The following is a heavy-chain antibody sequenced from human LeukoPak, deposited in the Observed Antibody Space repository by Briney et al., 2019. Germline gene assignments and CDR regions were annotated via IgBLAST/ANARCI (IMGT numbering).Heavy chain of an antibody. V-gene: IGHV4-39*07. CDR3: ARGRHDITMIVVVMTSVSYYLDV. CDR1: GGSISSSSYY. Sequence: SETLSLTCTVSGGSISSSSYYWGWIRQPPGKGLEWIGSIYYSGSTYYNPSLKSRVTISVDTSKNQFSLKLSSVTAADTAVYYCARGRHDITMIVVVMTSVSYYLDVWGKGTTVTVS. J-gene: IGHJ6*03. CDR2: IYYSGST. D-gene: IGHD3-22*01.